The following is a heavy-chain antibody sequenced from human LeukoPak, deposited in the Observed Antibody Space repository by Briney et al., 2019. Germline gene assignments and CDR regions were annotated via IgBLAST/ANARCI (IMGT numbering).Heavy chain of an antibody. J-gene: IGHJ4*02. CDR3: GRLDDYDYSAW. D-gene: IGHD3-22*01. CDR1: GDSISSAYY. Sequence: SETLSLTCTVSGDSISSAYYWAWIRPPPGKGLEWIGSIYHSGGTYYNPSLKSRVTISVDTSKNQFSLKLNSVTAADTAVYFCGRLDDYDYSAWWGQGILVTVSS. CDR2: IYHSGGT. V-gene: IGHV4-38-2*02.